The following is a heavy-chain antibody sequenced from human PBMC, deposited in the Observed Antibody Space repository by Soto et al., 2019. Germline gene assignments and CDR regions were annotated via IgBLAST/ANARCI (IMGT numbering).Heavy chain of an antibody. D-gene: IGHD5-12*01. CDR2: ASYDGSYK. Sequence: GGSLRLSCAASGFTFSSFGMHWVRQAPGKGLEWVAVASYDGSYKYYADSVKSRFTISRDNSKNTLYLQMNSLRAEDTAVYYCAKERSVVATTPDFDYWGQGTLVTVSS. V-gene: IGHV3-30*18. CDR3: AKERSVVATTPDFDY. J-gene: IGHJ4*02. CDR1: GFTFSSFG.